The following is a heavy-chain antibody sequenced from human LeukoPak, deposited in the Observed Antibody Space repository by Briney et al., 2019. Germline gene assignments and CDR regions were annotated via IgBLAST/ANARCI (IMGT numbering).Heavy chain of an antibody. CDR1: GFTFSSYW. V-gene: IGHV3-7*03. CDR2: MQPDGGEK. J-gene: IGHJ4*02. Sequence: GGSLRLSCAASGFTFSSYWMSWVRQAPGKGLEWVANMQPDGGEKYYVDSVKGRFTISRDNAKNSLYLQMNSLRAEDTAVYYCARDWGMTTGYDYWGQGTLVTVSS. D-gene: IGHD4-17*01. CDR3: ARDWGMTTGYDY.